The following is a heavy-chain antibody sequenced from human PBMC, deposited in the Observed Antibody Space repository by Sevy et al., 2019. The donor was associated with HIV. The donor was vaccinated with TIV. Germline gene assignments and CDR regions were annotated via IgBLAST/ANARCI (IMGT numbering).Heavy chain of an antibody. V-gene: IGHV3-73*01. CDR2: IRSKAYNFAT. J-gene: IGHJ6*02. CDR1: GFAFSGST. Sequence: GGSLRLSCAASGFAFSGSTVHWVRQASGKGLEWVGRIRSKAYNFATTYAAWLKGRFTISRDDSNNTAYLQLNGLKTEDTAVYYCTGGAPYPMDVWGQGTTVTVSS. D-gene: IGHD3-10*01. CDR3: TGGAPYPMDV.